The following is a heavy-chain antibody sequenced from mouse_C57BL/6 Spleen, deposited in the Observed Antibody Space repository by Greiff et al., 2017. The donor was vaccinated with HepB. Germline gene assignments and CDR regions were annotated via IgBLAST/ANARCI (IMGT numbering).Heavy chain of an antibody. CDR3: TIYSYYFDY. D-gene: IGHD2-1*01. CDR1: GFTFSNYW. CDR2: IRLKSDNYAT. Sequence: EVKLMESGGGLVQPGGSMKLSCVASGFTFSNYWMNWVRQSPEKGLEWVAQIRLKSDNYATHYAESVKGRFTISRDDSKSSVYLQMNNLRAEDTGIYYCTIYSYYFDYWGQGTTLTVSS. J-gene: IGHJ2*01. V-gene: IGHV6-3*01.